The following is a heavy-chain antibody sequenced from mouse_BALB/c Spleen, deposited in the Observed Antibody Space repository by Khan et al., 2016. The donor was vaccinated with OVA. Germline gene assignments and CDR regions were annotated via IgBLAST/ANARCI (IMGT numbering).Heavy chain of an antibody. V-gene: IGHV1-7*01. D-gene: IGHD1-1*01. CDR1: GYTFINYW. CDR3: ARRGLRWDFDY. Sequence: QVQLQQPGAELAKPGASVKMSCKASGYTFINYWILWVKQRPGQGLEWIGYINPSTGYTEYNQNFKDKATLTADKSSSTAYMQLSSLTSEDSAFYDCARRGLRWDFDYWGQGTTLTVSS. J-gene: IGHJ2*01. CDR2: INPSTGYT.